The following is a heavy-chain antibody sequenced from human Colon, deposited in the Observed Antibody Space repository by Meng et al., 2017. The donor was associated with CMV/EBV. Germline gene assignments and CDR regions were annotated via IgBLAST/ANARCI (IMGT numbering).Heavy chain of an antibody. Sequence: GESLKISCAASGFTFSNYAMGWVRQGPGKGLEWVSVIYSGDSGTCYADSVKGRFTISRDNSRNTVFLQMNSLRAADTAVYYCARVLSSFWTGGELDSWGQGTLVTVSS. CDR2: IYSGDSGT. CDR3: ARVLSSFWTGGELDS. J-gene: IGHJ4*02. CDR1: GFTFSNYA. D-gene: IGHD3/OR15-3a*01. V-gene: IGHV3-23*03.